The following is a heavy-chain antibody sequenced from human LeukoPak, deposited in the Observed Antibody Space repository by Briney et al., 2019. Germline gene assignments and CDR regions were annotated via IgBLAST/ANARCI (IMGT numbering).Heavy chain of an antibody. CDR2: ISGGGGST. CDR1: GFNFNIYA. V-gene: IGHV3-23*01. CDR3: AKDPIAAASID. J-gene: IGHJ4*02. Sequence: GGSLRLSCVASGFNFNIYAMSWVRQAPGKGPEWVSSISGGGGSTYYADSVKGRFTTSRDNSKNTLSLQMNSLRAEDTAVYYCAKDPIAAASIDWGQGTLVTVSS. D-gene: IGHD6-13*01.